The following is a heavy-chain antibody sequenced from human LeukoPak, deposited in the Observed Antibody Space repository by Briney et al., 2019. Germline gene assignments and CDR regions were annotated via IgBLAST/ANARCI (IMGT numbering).Heavy chain of an antibody. CDR1: GGSISGDH. CDR2: IYSSGNT. CDR3: ARRNDFGI. Sequence: SDTLTLTCTVSGGSISGDHWNWIRQPPGKGLEWIGYIYSSGNTNYNPSLKSRVTISVDMSKNQFSLKLSSVTAADTAVYYCARRNDFGIWGQGTMVTVSS. J-gene: IGHJ3*02. V-gene: IGHV4-59*08.